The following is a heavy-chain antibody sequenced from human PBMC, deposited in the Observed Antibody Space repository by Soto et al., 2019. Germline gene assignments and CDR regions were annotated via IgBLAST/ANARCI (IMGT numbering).Heavy chain of an antibody. D-gene: IGHD3-3*01. Sequence: ASVKVSCKASGYTFTSYDINWVRQATGQGLEWMGWMNPNSGNTGYAQKFQGRVTMTRNTSISTAYMELSSLRSEDTAVYYCARGSGRITIFGVVIMYWFDPWGQGTLVTVSS. CDR1: GYTFTSYD. CDR3: ARGSGRITIFGVVIMYWFDP. V-gene: IGHV1-8*01. CDR2: MNPNSGNT. J-gene: IGHJ5*02.